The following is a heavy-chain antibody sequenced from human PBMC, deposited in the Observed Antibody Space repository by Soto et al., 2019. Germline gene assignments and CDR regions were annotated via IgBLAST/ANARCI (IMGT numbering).Heavy chain of an antibody. CDR1: GGSISRSSYY. CDR3: VGHVYLEWSGWAFDI. J-gene: IGHJ3*02. V-gene: IGHV4-39*01. D-gene: IGHD3-3*01. CDR2: IYYSGST. Sequence: SETLSLTCTVSGGSISRSSYYWGWIRQPPGKGLEWIGSIYYSGSTYYNPSLKSRVTISVDTSKNQFSLKLSSVRAADTAVYYCVGHVYLEWSGWAFDIWGQGTMVTVS.